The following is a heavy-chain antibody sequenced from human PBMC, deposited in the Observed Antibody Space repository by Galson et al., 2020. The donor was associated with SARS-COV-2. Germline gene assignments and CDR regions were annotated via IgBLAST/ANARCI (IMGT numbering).Heavy chain of an antibody. J-gene: IGHJ4*02. CDR2: FYYSQTS. CDR1: GFSISSGYY. Sequence: SETLSLTCAVSGFSISSGYYWGWIRQPPGKRLEWIVNFYYSQTSYHDPSLKSRVTISVDTSRNQFSLKLTSVTAADTAVYYCTRQRQPLLYTIDYWGQGALVTVSS. V-gene: IGHV4-38-2*01. D-gene: IGHD2-2*02. CDR3: TRQRQPLLYTIDY.